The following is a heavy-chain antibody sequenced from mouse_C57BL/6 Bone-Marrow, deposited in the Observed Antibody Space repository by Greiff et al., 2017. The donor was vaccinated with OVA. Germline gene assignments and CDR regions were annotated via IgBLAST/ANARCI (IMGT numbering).Heavy chain of an antibody. V-gene: IGHV5-15*01. CDR3: AIRDYCGSSYWYFDV. D-gene: IGHD1-1*01. J-gene: IGHJ1*03. CDR1: GFTFSDYG. CDR2: ISNLAYSI. Sequence: DVKLVESGGGLVQPGGSLKLSCAASGFTFSDYGMAWVRQAPRKGPEWVAFISNLAYSIYYADTVTGRFTISRENAKNTLYLEMSSLRSEDTAMYYCAIRDYCGSSYWYFDVWGTGTTVTVSS.